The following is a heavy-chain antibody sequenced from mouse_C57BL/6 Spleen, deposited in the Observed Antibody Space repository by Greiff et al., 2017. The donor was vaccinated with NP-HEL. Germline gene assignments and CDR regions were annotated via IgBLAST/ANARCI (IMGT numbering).Heavy chain of an antibody. CDR1: GYTFTDYE. CDR3: TRSGGYTRYFDV. V-gene: IGHV1-15*01. D-gene: IGHD2-2*01. J-gene: IGHJ1*03. CDR2: IDPETGGT. Sequence: QVQLKQSGAELVRPGASVTLSCKASGYTFTDYEMHWVKQTPVHGLEWIGAIDPETGGTAYNQKFKGKAILTADKSSSTAYMELRSLTSEDSAVYYCTRSGGYTRYFDVWGTGTTVTVSS.